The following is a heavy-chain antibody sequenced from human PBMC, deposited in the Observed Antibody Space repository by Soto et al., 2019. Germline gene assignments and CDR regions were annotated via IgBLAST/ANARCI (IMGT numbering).Heavy chain of an antibody. CDR1: GFTFRSYA. J-gene: IGHJ5*02. Sequence: GGSLRLSCSASGFTFRSYAIHWVRQAPGKGLEYVSALSGDGRSTYYADSVKGRFTVFRDNSKNILFLQMSSLRVEDTAVYYCVKGNWAYSYNNWFDPWGQGTLVTVSS. CDR3: VKGNWAYSYNNWFDP. V-gene: IGHV3-64D*06. D-gene: IGHD5-18*01. CDR2: LSGDGRST.